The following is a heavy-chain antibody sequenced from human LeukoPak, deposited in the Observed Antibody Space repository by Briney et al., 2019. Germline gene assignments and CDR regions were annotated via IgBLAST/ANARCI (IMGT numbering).Heavy chain of an antibody. CDR2: IKQDGSEK. CDR3: ARVRGGGWSVYYIDY. J-gene: IGHJ4*02. CDR1: GFTFSSYW. Sequence: PGGSLRLSCAASGFTFSSYWMSWVRQAPGRGLEWVANIKQDGSEKYYVDSVKGRFTISRDNAKNSLYLQMNSLRAEDTAVYYCARVRGGGWSVYYIDYWGQGTLVTVSS. D-gene: IGHD6-19*01. V-gene: IGHV3-7*05.